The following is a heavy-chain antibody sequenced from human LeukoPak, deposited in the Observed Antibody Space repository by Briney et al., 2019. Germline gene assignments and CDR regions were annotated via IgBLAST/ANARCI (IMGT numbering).Heavy chain of an antibody. Sequence: PGGSLRLSCAASGFTFNNARMTWVRQAPGKGLEWVGRIKTTPEGGTTEYAAPVKGRFTISRDDSKNTLYLQMNSLKTEDTAVYYCTTSLYYYDSSGYFYYWGQGSLVTVSS. V-gene: IGHV3-15*01. CDR3: TTSLYYYDSSGYFYY. CDR2: IKTTPEGGTT. J-gene: IGHJ4*02. D-gene: IGHD3-22*01. CDR1: GFTFNNAR.